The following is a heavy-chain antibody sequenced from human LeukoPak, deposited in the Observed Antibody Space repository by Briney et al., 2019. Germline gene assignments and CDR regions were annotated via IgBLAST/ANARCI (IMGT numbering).Heavy chain of an antibody. Sequence: PSETLSLTCAVYGGSFSGYYWGWIRQPPGKGLEWIGEINHSGSTNYNPSLKSRVTISVDTSKNQFSLKLSSVTAADTAVYYCARGHYYGSGSYYLTCFDPWGQGTLVTVSS. D-gene: IGHD3-10*01. CDR2: INHSGST. J-gene: IGHJ5*02. V-gene: IGHV4-34*01. CDR1: GGSFSGYY. CDR3: ARGHYYGSGSYYLTCFDP.